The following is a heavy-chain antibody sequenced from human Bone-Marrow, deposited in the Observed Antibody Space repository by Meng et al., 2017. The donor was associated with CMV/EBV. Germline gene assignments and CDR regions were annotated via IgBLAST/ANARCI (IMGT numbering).Heavy chain of an antibody. J-gene: IGHJ5*02. CDR3: ARDVLAFQLPPAGDNWFDT. CDR1: GYTFTTFD. V-gene: IGHV1-8*01. Sequence: ASVKVSCKASGYTFTTFDINWVRQVTGQGLEWMGWMNPNTGDTGFAQKFQGRVTMTRDTSISTAYLELSSLRSDDTAVYYCARDVLAFQLPPAGDNWFDTWGQGTLVTVSS. CDR2: MNPNTGDT. D-gene: IGHD2-2*01.